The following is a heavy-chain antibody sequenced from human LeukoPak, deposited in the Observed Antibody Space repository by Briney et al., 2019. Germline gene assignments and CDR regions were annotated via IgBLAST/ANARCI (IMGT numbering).Heavy chain of an antibody. D-gene: IGHD3-3*01. J-gene: IGHJ4*02. CDR2: IYYSGST. Sequence: PSETLSLTCTVSGGSISSYYWSWIRQPPGKGLEWIGYIYYSGSTNYNPSLKSRVTISVDTSKNQFSLKLSSVTAADTAVYYCARVSFGVALYYFDYWGQGTLVTVSS. CDR1: GGSISSYY. CDR3: ARVSFGVALYYFDY. V-gene: IGHV4-59*01.